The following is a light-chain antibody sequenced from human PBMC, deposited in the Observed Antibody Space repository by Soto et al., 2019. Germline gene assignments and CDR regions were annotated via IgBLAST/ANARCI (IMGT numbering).Light chain of an antibody. CDR2: GAS. J-gene: IGKJ1*01. Sequence: DIQMTQSPSAMSASVGDSVTITCRASQGISNSLAWFQQKPGKVPQRLIYGASSLQSGVPSRFSGSGSGTEFSLTISSLQPEDFATYYCLQHNSYPPTFGQGTKVEIK. CDR1: QGISNS. V-gene: IGKV1-17*03. CDR3: LQHNSYPPT.